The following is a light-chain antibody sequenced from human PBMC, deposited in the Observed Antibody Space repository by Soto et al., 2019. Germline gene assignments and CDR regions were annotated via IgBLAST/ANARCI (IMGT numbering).Light chain of an antibody. V-gene: IGKV3-11*01. J-gene: IGKJ5*01. CDR3: QQRSNWPIT. Sequence: EIVLTQSPGTRSSSPGGRGTLSCMASQSVSSYLAWYQQKPGQAPRLLIYDASNRATGIPARFSGSGSGTDFTLTISSLEPEDFAVYYCQQRSNWPITFGQGTRLEIK. CDR2: DAS. CDR1: QSVSSY.